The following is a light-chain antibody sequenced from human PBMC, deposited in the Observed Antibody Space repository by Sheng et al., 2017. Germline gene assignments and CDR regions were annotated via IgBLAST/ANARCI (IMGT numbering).Light chain of an antibody. V-gene: IGLV3-1*01. Sequence: SYELTQPPSVSVSPGQTASITCSGDKLGDKYACWYQQKPGQSPVLVIYQDTKRPSGIPERFSGSNSGNTATLTISGTQAMDEADYYCQAWDSSTVVFGRRDQGDRP. CDR1: KLGDKY. CDR2: QDT. CDR3: QAWDSSTVV. J-gene: IGLJ2*01.